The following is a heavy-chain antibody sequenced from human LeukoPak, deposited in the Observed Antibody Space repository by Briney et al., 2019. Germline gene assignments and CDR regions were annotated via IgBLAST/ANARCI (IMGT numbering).Heavy chain of an antibody. J-gene: IGHJ6*02. Sequence: KPSETLSLTCTVSGYSISSGYYWGWIRQPPGKGLEWIGSIYHSGSTYYNPSLKSRVTISVDTSKNQFSLKLSSVTAADTAVYYCARGGSRYSSSWYDYYYYGTDVWGQGTTVTVSS. D-gene: IGHD6-13*01. CDR3: ARGGSRYSSSWYDYYYYGTDV. CDR2: IYHSGST. CDR1: GYSISSGYY. V-gene: IGHV4-38-2*02.